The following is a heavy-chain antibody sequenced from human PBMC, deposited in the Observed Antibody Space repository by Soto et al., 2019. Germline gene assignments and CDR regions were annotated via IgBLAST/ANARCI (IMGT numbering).Heavy chain of an antibody. D-gene: IGHD3-9*01. J-gene: IGHJ3*02. CDR2: IYYSGST. V-gene: IGHV4-59*01. CDR1: GGSISSYY. CDR3: ARDLRSYYDILTGYLAVGAFDI. Sequence: PSETLSLTCTVSGGSISSYYWSWIRQPPGKGLEWIGYIYYSGSTNYNPSLKSRVTISVDTSKNQFSLKLSSVTAADTAVYYCARDLRSYYDILTGYLAVGAFDIWGQGTMVTV.